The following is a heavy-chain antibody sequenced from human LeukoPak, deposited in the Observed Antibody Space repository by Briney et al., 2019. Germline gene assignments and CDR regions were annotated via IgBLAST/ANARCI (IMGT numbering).Heavy chain of an antibody. J-gene: IGHJ4*02. CDR1: GFTFSSYA. CDR2: ISGSGGST. Sequence: GGSLRLSCAASGFTFSSYAVSWVRQAPGKGLEWVSAISGSGGSTYYADSVKGRFTISRDNSKNTLYLQMNSLRAEDTAVYYCAKDLYYDFWSGYGTDYWGQGTLVTVSS. D-gene: IGHD3-3*01. CDR3: AKDLYYDFWSGYGTDY. V-gene: IGHV3-23*01.